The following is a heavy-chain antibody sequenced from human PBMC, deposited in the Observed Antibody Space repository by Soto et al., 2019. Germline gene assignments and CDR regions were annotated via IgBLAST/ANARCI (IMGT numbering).Heavy chain of an antibody. CDR3: ATQEVGGSYVYTFDP. Sequence: SLTCTVSGGSTSSSSYYWGWIRQPPGKGLEWIGSIYYSGSTYYNPSLKSRVTISVDTSKNHFSLKLSSVTAADTAVYYCATQEVGGSYVYTFDPWGQGTLVTVSS. D-gene: IGHD1-26*01. CDR1: GGSTSSSSYY. V-gene: IGHV4-39*02. J-gene: IGHJ5*02. CDR2: IYYSGST.